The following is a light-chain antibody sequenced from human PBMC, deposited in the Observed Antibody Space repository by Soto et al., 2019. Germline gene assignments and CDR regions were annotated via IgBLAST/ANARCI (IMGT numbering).Light chain of an antibody. V-gene: IGKV3-20*01. CDR3: QQYGSSPAT. Sequence: EIVLTQSPGTLSLSPGERATLSGRASQSVSSSYLAWYQQKPGQAPRLLIYGASSRATGIPDRFSGSGSGTDFTLTISRLEPEDFAVYYCQQYGSSPATFGHGTKVEIK. J-gene: IGKJ1*01. CDR1: QSVSSSY. CDR2: GAS.